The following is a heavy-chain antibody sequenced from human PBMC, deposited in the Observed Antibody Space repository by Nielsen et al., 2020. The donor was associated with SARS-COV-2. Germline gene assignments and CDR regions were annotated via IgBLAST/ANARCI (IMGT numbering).Heavy chain of an antibody. CDR3: ARGRNENDYMDV. CDR1: GGSLSGFP. Sequence: SETLSLTCVVYGGSLSGFPWKWIRQPPGKGLEWIAQINHSGDTKHNPSLKSRVTISVDTSKNQFSLKLSSVTAADTAVYYCARGRNENDYMDVWGSGTTVTMSS. J-gene: IGHJ6*03. CDR2: INHSGDT. V-gene: IGHV4-34*01. D-gene: IGHD1-14*01.